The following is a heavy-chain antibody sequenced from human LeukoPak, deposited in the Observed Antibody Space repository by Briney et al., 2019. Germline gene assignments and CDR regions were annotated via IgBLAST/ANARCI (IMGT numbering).Heavy chain of an antibody. J-gene: IGHJ4*02. CDR3: AKDGMATLYYFDY. D-gene: IGHD5-24*01. CDR2: ISSSGITI. CDR1: GFTFSDYY. Sequence: PGGSLRLSCAASGFTFSDYYMTWIRQAPGKGLEWVSYISSSGITIYYADSVKGRFTISRDNSKNTLYLQMNTLRAEDTAVYYCAKDGMATLYYFDYWGQGSLVTVSS. V-gene: IGHV3-11*01.